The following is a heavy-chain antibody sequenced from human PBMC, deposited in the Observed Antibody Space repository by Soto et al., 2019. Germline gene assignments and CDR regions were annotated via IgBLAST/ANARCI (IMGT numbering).Heavy chain of an antibody. CDR1: GGIFSTNA. V-gene: IGHV1-69*13. D-gene: IGHD3-10*01. CDR2: IIPLFGTP. Sequence: PVKVSCKAIGGIFSTNAISWWRQAPGEGVEWMGGIIPLFGTPNYAQRFQGKVTITADESTITAYMELSRLRSEDTAVYYCARDRDDYGSGNYYNRIDFWGQGTLVTVS. CDR3: ARDRDDYGSGNYYNRIDF. J-gene: IGHJ4*01.